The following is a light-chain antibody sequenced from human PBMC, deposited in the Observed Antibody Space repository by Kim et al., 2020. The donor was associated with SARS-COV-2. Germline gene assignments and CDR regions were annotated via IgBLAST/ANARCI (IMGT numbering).Light chain of an antibody. CDR2: SNN. J-gene: IGLJ3*02. V-gene: IGLV1-44*01. Sequence: GQRVPISGSGGTSNIGSYTVNWYRLLPGTAPKLLIYSNNQRPSGVPDRFSGSRSGTSASLAISGLQSEDEADYYCAAWDDSLNGVVFGGGTQLTVL. CDR3: AAWDDSLNGVV. CDR1: TSNIGSYT.